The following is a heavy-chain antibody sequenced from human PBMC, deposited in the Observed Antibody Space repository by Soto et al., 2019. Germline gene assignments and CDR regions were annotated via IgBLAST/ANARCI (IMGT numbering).Heavy chain of an antibody. CDR1: AFTFSRYG. CDR3: ARSGVPAVGHFYYGMDV. Sequence: QVQLVESGGGVVQPGRSLRLSFAASAFTFSRYGMHWVRQAPGKGLEWVAFIWYDGSNKYYGDSVKGRFTISRDNSKNTLFLQMNSLRAEDTAVYYCARSGVPAVGHFYYGMDVWGPGTTVTVFS. J-gene: IGHJ6*01. V-gene: IGHV3-33*01. D-gene: IGHD2-2*01. CDR2: IWYDGSNK.